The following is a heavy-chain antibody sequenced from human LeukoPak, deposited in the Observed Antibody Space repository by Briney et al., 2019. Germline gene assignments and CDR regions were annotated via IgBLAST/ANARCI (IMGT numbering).Heavy chain of an antibody. D-gene: IGHD4-23*01. CDR3: ARGGVTTVVRGDYFDY. CDR2: IYSGGST. Sequence: GGSLRLSCAASGFTVSSNYMSWVRQAPGKGLEWVSVIYSGGSTYYADSVKGRFTISRDNSKNTLYLQMNSMRAEDTAVYYCARGGVTTVVRGDYFDYWGQGTLVTVSS. J-gene: IGHJ4*02. V-gene: IGHV3-66*01. CDR1: GFTVSSNY.